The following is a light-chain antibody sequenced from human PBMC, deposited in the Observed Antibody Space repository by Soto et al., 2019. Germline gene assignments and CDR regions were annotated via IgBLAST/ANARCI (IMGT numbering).Light chain of an antibody. CDR3: QQYNSYSSLT. J-gene: IGKJ5*01. CDR2: KAS. Sequence: DIQMTQSPSTLSASVGDRVTITCRASHSISSWLAWYQQKPGKAPKLLIYKASSLESGVPSRFSGSGSGTEFTLTISSLQPDDFATYYCQQYNSYSSLTFGQGTRLEIK. CDR1: HSISSW. V-gene: IGKV1-5*03.